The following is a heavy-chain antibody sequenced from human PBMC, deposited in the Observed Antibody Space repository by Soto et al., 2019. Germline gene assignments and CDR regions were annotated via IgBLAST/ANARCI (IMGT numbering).Heavy chain of an antibody. CDR1: GYTFTSYA. CDR2: INAGNGNT. CDR3: ARDESGSVSYYHYYYYYMDV. V-gene: IGHV1-3*01. J-gene: IGHJ6*03. D-gene: IGHD3-10*01. Sequence: ASVKVSCKASGYTFTSYAMHWVRQAPGQRLEWMGWINAGNGNTKYSQKFQGRVTITRDTSASTAYMELSSLRSEDTAVYYCARDESGSVSYYHYYYYYMDVWGKGTTVTVAS.